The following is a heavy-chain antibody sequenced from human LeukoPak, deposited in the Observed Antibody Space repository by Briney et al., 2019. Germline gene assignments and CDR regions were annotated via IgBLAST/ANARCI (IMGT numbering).Heavy chain of an antibody. Sequence: GMFLRLSCAASGFTFRSYGMHWVRQAQGKGLEWVAVIWSDGSQQHYADSVKGRFTISRDNSKNTLYLQMNSLRVDDTAVYYCARSSDSSDLGYWGQGTLVTVSS. CDR1: GFTFRSYG. V-gene: IGHV3-33*01. D-gene: IGHD6-25*01. CDR3: ARSSDSSDLGY. CDR2: IWSDGSQQ. J-gene: IGHJ4*02.